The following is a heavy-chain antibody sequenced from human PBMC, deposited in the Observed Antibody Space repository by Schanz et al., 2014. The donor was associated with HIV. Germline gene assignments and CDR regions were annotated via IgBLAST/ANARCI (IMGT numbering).Heavy chain of an antibody. CDR3: ARSSDYYYGMDV. Sequence: QVQLVESGGGVVQPGRSLRLSCAASGFNFRTYGMHWVRQAPGKGLEWGAVISYDGSNKYYADSVKGRFTISRDNAKNSLYLQMNSLRAEDTAVYYCARSSDYYYGMDVWGQGTTVTVSS. CDR1: GFNFRTYG. CDR2: ISYDGSNK. J-gene: IGHJ6*02. V-gene: IGHV3-30*19.